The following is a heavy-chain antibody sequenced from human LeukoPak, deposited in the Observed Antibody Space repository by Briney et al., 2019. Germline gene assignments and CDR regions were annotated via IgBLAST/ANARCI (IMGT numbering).Heavy chain of an antibody. CDR3: ASAPPRSAYGSGSYYNRDFLIDY. D-gene: IGHD3-10*01. CDR2: ISSSSSYI. CDR1: GFTFSSYS. J-gene: IGHJ4*02. V-gene: IGHV3-21*01. Sequence: PGGSLRLSCAASGFTFSSYSMNWVRQAPGKGLEWVSSISSSSSYIYYADSVKGRFTISRDNAKNSLYLQMNSLRAEDTAVYYCASAPPRSAYGSGSYYNRDFLIDYWGQGTLVTVSS.